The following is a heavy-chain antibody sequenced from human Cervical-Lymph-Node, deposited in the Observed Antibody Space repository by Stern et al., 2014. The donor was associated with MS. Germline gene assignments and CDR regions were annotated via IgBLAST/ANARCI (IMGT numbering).Heavy chain of an antibody. CDR1: GFTFSRYS. J-gene: IGHJ4*02. Sequence: EVQLVESGGGLVKPGGSLRLSCAASGFTFSRYSMNWVRQAPGKGLEWVSSISSTATYIYYSDSVRGRFTISRDNAKTALFLQMNSLIVEDTAVYYCAKYCSDSICNGFDHWGQGALVTVSS. V-gene: IGHV3-21*01. CDR3: AKYCSDSICNGFDH. D-gene: IGHD2-15*01. CDR2: ISSTATYI.